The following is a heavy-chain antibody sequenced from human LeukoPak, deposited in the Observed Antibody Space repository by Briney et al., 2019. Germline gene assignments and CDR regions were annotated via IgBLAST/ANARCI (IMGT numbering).Heavy chain of an antibody. D-gene: IGHD3-22*01. CDR1: GFTFSSYS. J-gene: IGHJ4*02. V-gene: IGHV3-23*01. CDR2: ISGSGGST. CDR3: AKSLGYYYWPYYFDY. Sequence: GGSLRLSCAASGFTFSSYSMSWVRQAPGKGLEWVSAISGSGGSTYYAAPVKGRFTISRDNSKNTLYLQMNSLRAEDTAVYYCAKSLGYYYWPYYFDYWGQGTLVTVSS.